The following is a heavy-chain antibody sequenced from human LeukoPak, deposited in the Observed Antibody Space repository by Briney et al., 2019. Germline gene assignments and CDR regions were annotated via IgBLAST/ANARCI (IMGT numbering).Heavy chain of an antibody. V-gene: IGHV3-30*02. CDR1: GFTFSDYG. D-gene: IGHD3-22*01. J-gene: IGHJ4*02. CDR2: IRYDGSNK. Sequence: GGSLRLSCAASGFTFSDYGMHWVRQAPGKGLEWVAFIRYDGSNKYYADSVKGRFTISRDSSKNTLSLQMNSLRAEDTAIYYCAKGYYDRGGFYFDYWGQGTLVTVSS. CDR3: AKGYYDRGGFYFDY.